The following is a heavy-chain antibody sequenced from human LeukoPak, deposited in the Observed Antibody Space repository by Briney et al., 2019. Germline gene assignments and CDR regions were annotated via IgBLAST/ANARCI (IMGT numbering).Heavy chain of an antibody. Sequence: PSQTLSLTCTVSGGSISSGSYYWSWIRQPPGKGLEWIGEINHSGSTNYNPSLKSRVTISVDTSKNQFSLKLSSVTAADTAVYYCARGTPDIVATKHFDYWGQGTLVTVSS. CDR1: GGSISSGSYY. CDR3: ARGTPDIVATKHFDY. J-gene: IGHJ4*02. D-gene: IGHD5-12*01. CDR2: INHSGST. V-gene: IGHV4-39*07.